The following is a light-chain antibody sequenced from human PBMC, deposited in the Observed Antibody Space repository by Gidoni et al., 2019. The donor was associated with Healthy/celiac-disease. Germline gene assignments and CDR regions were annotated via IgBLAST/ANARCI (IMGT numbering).Light chain of an antibody. CDR2: GAS. CDR3: QQYNTWPPYT. V-gene: IGKV3-15*01. J-gene: IGKJ2*01. Sequence: EIVMTQSPATLSVSPGERATLSCRASQSVSSNLAWYQQKPGQAPRLLIYGASPRATGIPVRFSGSGSGTEFTLTISSLQSEDFAVYYCQQYNTWPPYTFGQGTKLE. CDR1: QSVSSN.